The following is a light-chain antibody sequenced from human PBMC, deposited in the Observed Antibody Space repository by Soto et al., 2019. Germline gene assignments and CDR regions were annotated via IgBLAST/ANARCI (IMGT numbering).Light chain of an antibody. Sequence: EIVLTQSPSTLSFSPLERSTLSCRASQSVSGSFLAWYQQKPGQAPRLLIYGASTRATGISDRFSGSGSGTDFTLTISRLEPEDFAVYYCQQYGNSPWTFGLGTKVDIK. J-gene: IGKJ1*01. V-gene: IGKV3-20*01. CDR2: GAS. CDR3: QQYGNSPWT. CDR1: QSVSGSF.